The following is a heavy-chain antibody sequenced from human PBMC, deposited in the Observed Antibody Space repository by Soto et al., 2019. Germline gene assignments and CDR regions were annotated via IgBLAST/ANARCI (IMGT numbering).Heavy chain of an antibody. CDR3: ARGVVSGYDLYSFDY. D-gene: IGHD5-12*01. J-gene: IGHJ4*02. V-gene: IGHV4-31*03. CDR2: IYYSGST. Sequence: LSLTCTVSGGSISSGGYYWSWIRQHPGKGLEWIGYIYYSGSTYYNPSLKSRVTISVDTSKNQFSLKLSSVTAADTAVYYCARGVVSGYDLYSFDYWGQGTLVTVSS. CDR1: GGSISSGGYY.